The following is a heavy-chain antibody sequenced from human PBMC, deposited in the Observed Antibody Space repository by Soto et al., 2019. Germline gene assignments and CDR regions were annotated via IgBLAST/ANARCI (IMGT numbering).Heavy chain of an antibody. Sequence: SETLSLTCAVYGGSFSGYYWSWIRQPPGKGLEWIGEINHSGSTNYNPSLKSRVTISVDTSKNQFSLKLSSVTAADTAVYYCARVVTIFGVVIPYYYYYYMDVWGKGT. D-gene: IGHD3-3*01. CDR1: GGSFSGYY. J-gene: IGHJ6*03. CDR2: INHSGST. V-gene: IGHV4-34*01. CDR3: ARVVTIFGVVIPYYYYYYMDV.